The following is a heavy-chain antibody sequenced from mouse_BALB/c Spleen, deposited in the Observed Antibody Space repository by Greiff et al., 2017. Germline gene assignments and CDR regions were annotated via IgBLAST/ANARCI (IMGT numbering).Heavy chain of an antibody. Sequence: EVKLVESGGGLVKPGGSLKLSCAASGFTFSSYAMSWVRQSPEKRLEWVAEISSGGSYTYYPDTVTGRFTISRDNAKNTLYLEMSSLRSEDTAMYYCARDLDGTWFAYWGQGTLVTVSA. CDR1: GFTFSSYA. CDR2: ISSGGSYT. J-gene: IGHJ3*01. V-gene: IGHV5-9-4*01. CDR3: ARDLDGTWFAY.